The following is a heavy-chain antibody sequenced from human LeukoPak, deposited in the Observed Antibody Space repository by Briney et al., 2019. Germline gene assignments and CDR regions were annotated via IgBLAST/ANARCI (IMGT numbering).Heavy chain of an antibody. CDR3: ARVSTGSGGTFDH. J-gene: IGHJ4*02. CDR2: ISRSGTTK. D-gene: IGHD2-15*01. V-gene: IGHV3-11*01. CDR1: GFTFSDDY. Sequence: GGSLRLSCAASGFTFSDDYMSWIRQAPGKGLEWVSYISRSGTTKHYADSVKGRFTISRDNAKKSLYLQMNSLRAEDTAVYYCARVSTGSGGTFDHWGQGTLVTVSS.